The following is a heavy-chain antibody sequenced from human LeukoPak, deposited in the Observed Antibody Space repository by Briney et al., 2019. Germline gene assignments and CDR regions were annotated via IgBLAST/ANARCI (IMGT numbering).Heavy chain of an antibody. Sequence: ATVKISCKVSGYTFTDYYMHWVQQAPGKGLEWVGLVDPEDGETIYAEKFQGRVTITADTSTDTTYMELSSLRSEDTAVYYCATGLMVGPDFDYWGQGTLVTVSS. V-gene: IGHV1-69-2*01. J-gene: IGHJ4*02. CDR3: ATGLMVGPDFDY. D-gene: IGHD1-26*01. CDR1: GYTFTDYY. CDR2: VDPEDGET.